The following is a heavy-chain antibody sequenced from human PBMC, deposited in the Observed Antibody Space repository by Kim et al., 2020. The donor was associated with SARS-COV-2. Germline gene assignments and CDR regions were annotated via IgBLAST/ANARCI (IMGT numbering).Heavy chain of an antibody. V-gene: IGHV4-39*01. CDR3: ASPLPVWTILRNDAFDI. CDR1: GGSISSSSYY. CDR2: IYYSGST. J-gene: IGHJ3*02. D-gene: IGHD1-1*01. Sequence: SETLSLTCTVSGGSISSSSYYWGWIRQPPGKGLEWIGSIYYSGSTYYNPSLKSRVTISVDTSKNQFSLKLSSVTAADTAVYYCASPLPVWTILRNDAFDIWGQGTMVTVSS.